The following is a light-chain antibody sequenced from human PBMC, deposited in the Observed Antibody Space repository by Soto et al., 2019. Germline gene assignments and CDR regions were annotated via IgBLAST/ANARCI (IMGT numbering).Light chain of an antibody. Sequence: EIVMTQSPATLSVSPGERATLSCRASQSVSSYLAWYQQKPGQAPRLLIYGASTRATGIPARFSGSGSGTEFTLTSSGLQSEDFAVYYCQQYNNWPPWTFGQGTKLEIK. CDR3: QQYNNWPPWT. V-gene: IGKV3-15*01. CDR1: QSVSSY. CDR2: GAS. J-gene: IGKJ2*02.